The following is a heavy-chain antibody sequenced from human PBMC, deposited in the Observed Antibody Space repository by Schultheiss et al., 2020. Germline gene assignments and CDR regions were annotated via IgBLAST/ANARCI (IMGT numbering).Heavy chain of an antibody. D-gene: IGHD2-21*02. J-gene: IGHJ4*02. CDR1: GFTFSSYA. CDR3: VRGGGHFAN. V-gene: IGHV3-30-3*01. Sequence: GGSLRLSCAASGFTFSSYAMHWVRQAPGKGLEWVAVISYDGSNKYYADSVKGRFTISRDNAKNSLYLQMNSLRAEDTAIYYCVRGGGHFANWGQGTLVTVSS. CDR2: ISYDGSNK.